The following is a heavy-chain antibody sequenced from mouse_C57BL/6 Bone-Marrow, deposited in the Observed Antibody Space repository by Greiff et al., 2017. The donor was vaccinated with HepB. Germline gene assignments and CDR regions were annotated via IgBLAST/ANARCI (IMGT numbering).Heavy chain of an antibody. CDR2: IRNKANGYTT. J-gene: IGHJ3*01. D-gene: IGHD1-1*01. Sequence: EVKLVESGGGLVQPGGSLSLSCAASGFTFTDYYMSWVRQPPGKALEWLGFIRNKANGYTTEYSASVKGRFTISRDNSQSILYLQMNALRAEDSATYYCARPNGSSFFAYWGQGTLVTVSA. CDR1: GFTFTDYY. V-gene: IGHV7-3*01. CDR3: ARPNGSSFFAY.